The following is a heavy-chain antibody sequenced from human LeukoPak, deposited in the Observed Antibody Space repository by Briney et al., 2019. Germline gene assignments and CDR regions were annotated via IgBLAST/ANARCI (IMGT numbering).Heavy chain of an antibody. D-gene: IGHD3-16*01. V-gene: IGHV1-46*01. J-gene: IGHJ4*02. CDR3: ARASLGDLFYSDF. Sequence: ASVKVSCKASGYTFTSNYMHWVRQAPGQGLEWKGIINPSGGSTSYAQKFQGRVTMTRDTSTSTVYMELSSLRSEDTAVYYCARASLGDLFYSDFWGQGTLVTVSS. CDR1: GYTFTSNY. CDR2: INPSGGST.